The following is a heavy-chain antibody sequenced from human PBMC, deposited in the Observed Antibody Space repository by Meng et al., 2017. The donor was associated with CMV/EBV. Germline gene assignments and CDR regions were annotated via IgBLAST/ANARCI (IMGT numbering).Heavy chain of an antibody. CDR2: ISSSGSTI. Sequence: GESLKISCAASGFTFSSYEMNWVRQAPGKGLEWVSYISSSGSTIYYADSVKGRFTISRDNAKNSLYLQMNSLRAEDTAVYYCAREAVDDFWSGYYYYGMDVWGQGTTVTVSS. V-gene: IGHV3-48*03. CDR3: AREAVDDFWSGYYYYGMDV. CDR1: GFTFSSYE. J-gene: IGHJ6*02. D-gene: IGHD3-3*01.